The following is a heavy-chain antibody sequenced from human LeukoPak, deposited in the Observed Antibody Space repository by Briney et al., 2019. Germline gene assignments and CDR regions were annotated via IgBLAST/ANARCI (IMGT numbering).Heavy chain of an antibody. D-gene: IGHD3-22*01. J-gene: IGHJ6*03. CDR3: ARVGSGYCYYYYYMDV. CDR1: GFTFSSYW. Sequence: GGSLRLSCAASGFTFSSYWMHWVRQAPGKGLVWVSRINSDGSSTSYADSVKGRFTISRDNAKNTPYLQMNSLRAEDTAVYYCARVGSGYCYYYYYMDVWGKGTTVTISS. V-gene: IGHV3-74*01. CDR2: INSDGSST.